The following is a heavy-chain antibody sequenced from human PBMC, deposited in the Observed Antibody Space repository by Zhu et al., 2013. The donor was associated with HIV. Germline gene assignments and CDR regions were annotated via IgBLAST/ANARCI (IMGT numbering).Heavy chain of an antibody. V-gene: IGHV1-2*02. D-gene: IGHD6-13*01. CDR2: INPNGGDT. J-gene: IGHJ4*02. CDR1: GGIFNNHV. CDR3: ARGVGQQLLNY. Sequence: QVQLVHSGAELKKPGSSVRVSCAASGGIFNNHVVNWVRQAPGQGPEWLGWINPNGGDTHYAQHFQDRVTMTTDASINTAYMELTSLRTNDTAVYFCARGVGQQLLNYWGQGTPVTVSS.